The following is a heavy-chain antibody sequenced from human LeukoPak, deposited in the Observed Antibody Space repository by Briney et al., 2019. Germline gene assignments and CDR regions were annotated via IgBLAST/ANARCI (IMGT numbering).Heavy chain of an antibody. D-gene: IGHD5-12*01. CDR3: ARGVGYRGYVDY. J-gene: IGHJ4*02. V-gene: IGHV1-69*06. CDR2: IIPIFGTA. Sequence: ASVKVSCKASGGTFSSYAISWVRQAPGQGLEWMGGIIPIFGTANYAQKFQGRVTITADKSTSTAYMELSSLRSEDTAVYYCARGVGYRGYVDYWGQGTLVTVSS. CDR1: GGTFSSYA.